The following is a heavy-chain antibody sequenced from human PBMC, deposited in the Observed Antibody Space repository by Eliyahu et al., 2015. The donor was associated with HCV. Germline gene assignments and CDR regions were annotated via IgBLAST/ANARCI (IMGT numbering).Heavy chain of an antibody. CDR3: ARGPYYSSSWAGQFDA. CDR2: ISSTSSTI. D-gene: IGHD6-13*01. J-gene: IGHJ5*02. Sequence: EVQLVESGGGLVQDGGSLRLSCAASGFPFXSYSMNWVRQXPGKGLEWFSYISSTSSTIYYADSVKGRFTISRDDAKNSLYLQMNSLKDEDTAVYYCARGPYYSSSWAGQFDAWGQGTLVAVSS. V-gene: IGHV3-48*02. CDR1: GFPFXSYS.